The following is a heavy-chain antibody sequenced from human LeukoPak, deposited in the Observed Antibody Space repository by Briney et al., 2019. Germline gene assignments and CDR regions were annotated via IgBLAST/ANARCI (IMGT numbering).Heavy chain of an antibody. Sequence: SGGSLRLSCAASGVTFRSYAIHWVRQAPGKGLEWVAVISYDGTKMYYADSVQGRFTISRDNSKNTLYLQMNSLRAEDRAVYYCAAGLRYFDWLYAYWGQGTLVTVSS. D-gene: IGHD3-9*01. CDR2: ISYDGTKM. CDR3: AAGLRYFDWLYAY. CDR1: GVTFRSYA. V-gene: IGHV3-30-3*01. J-gene: IGHJ4*02.